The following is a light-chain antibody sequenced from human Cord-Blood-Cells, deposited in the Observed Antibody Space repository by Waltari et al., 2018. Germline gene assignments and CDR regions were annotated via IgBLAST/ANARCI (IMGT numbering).Light chain of an antibody. CDR2: AAS. CDR3: QQSYSTLFT. J-gene: IGKJ3*01. V-gene: IGKV1-39*01. Sequence: DIQMTKSPSSLSASVGDSVTITCRASQSISSYLNWYQQKPGKAPKLLIYAASSLQSGVPSRFSGSGSGTDFTLTISSLQPEDFATYYCQQSYSTLFTFGPGTKVDIK. CDR1: QSISSY.